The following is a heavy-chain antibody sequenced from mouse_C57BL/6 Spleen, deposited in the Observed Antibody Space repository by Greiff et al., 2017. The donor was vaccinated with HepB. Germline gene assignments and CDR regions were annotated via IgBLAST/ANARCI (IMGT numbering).Heavy chain of an antibody. V-gene: IGHV14-4*01. D-gene: IGHD4-1*01. CDR1: GFNFKSDF. J-gene: IGHJ2*01. CDR3: TFWDVFDY. CDR2: IDPGNGDT. Sequence: VQLQQSGAELVKPGGSVKVSCTASGFNFKSDFIHWVKQRPEQGLEWVGWIDPGNGDTEYDSKFQGKATITADNSSNTAYLQLSSLTSEDTAVYYCTFWDVFDYWGQGTTLTVSS.